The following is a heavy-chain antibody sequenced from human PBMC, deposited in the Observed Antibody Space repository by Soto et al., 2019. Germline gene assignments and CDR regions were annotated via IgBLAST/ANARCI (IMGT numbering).Heavy chain of an antibody. V-gene: IGHV4-59*08. CDR2: IYYSGSP. J-gene: IGHJ3*02. D-gene: IGHD2-15*01. Sequence: TLSLTCTVSGGSISSYYWSWIRQPPGKGLEWIGYIYYSGSPNYNPSLKGRVTISVDTSKNQFSLKLSSVTAADTAVYYCARQMVVVAAKVPAFDIWGQGTMVTVSS. CDR3: ARQMVVVAAKVPAFDI. CDR1: GGSISSYY.